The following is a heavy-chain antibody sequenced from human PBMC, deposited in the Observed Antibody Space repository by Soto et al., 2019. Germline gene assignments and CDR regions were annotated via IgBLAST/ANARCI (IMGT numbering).Heavy chain of an antibody. CDR2: INPNSGTT. CDR3: AKTEMTTLLNFAS. Sequence: ASVKVSCKASGYTFTDYYLHWVRQAPGQGLEWMGWINPNSGTTNSAQKFQGRVTTTRDTSISTAYMELSRLNSGDTAVYYCAKTEMTTLLNFASWGREPLVTV. D-gene: IGHD4-17*01. J-gene: IGHJ4*02. CDR1: GYTFTDYY. V-gene: IGHV1-2*02.